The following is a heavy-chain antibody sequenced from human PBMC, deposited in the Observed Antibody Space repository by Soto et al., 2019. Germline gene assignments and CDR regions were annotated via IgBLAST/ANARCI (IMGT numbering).Heavy chain of an antibody. V-gene: IGHV4-31*03. Sequence: QVQLQESGPGLVKPSQTLSLTCTVSGGSISSAGYCWSWIRKHPGKGLEWIGYIYYRGSTYYNPSLKSRLTIEVDTSKNQFSLKLSSVTAADTAVYYCARGRIVPFDIWGQGTMVTVSS. CDR1: GGSISSAGYC. J-gene: IGHJ3*02. D-gene: IGHD2-2*01. CDR3: ARGRIVPFDI. CDR2: IYYRGST.